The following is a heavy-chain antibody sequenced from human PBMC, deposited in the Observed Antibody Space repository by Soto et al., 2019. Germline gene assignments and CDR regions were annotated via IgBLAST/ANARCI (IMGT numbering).Heavy chain of an antibody. CDR3: ARGPDDSDVPRWDY. J-gene: IGHJ4*02. Sequence: QVQLMQSGAEVRKPGASVRLSCETSGYNFNQYYIHWVRQAPGQGLEWMGIINLRGGTTEYAHKFRGRGTVTGDTSTSTAYMELRSLRSEDTAIYFCARGPDDSDVPRWDYWGQGTLVTGSS. CDR1: GYNFNQYY. V-gene: IGHV1-46*02. D-gene: IGHD4-17*01. CDR2: INLRGGTT.